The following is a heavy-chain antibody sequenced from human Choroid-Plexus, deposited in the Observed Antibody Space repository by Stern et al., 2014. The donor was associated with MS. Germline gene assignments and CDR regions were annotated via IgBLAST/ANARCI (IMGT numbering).Heavy chain of an antibody. CDR2: LNPTTGGT. D-gene: IGHD3-3*01. CDR1: GYIFTGYY. J-gene: IGHJ6*02. Sequence: QVQLVQSGAEVKKPGASVKVSCKTSGYIFTGYYIHWVRHAPGQGLAWVACLNPTTGGTNYAHKFQGRVTMSRDTSISTAYVELSSLTSDDTAVYYCARDQRGITIFGVVTDYYYLGMDVWGQGTTVTVSS. V-gene: IGHV1-2*02. CDR3: ARDQRGITIFGVVTDYYYLGMDV.